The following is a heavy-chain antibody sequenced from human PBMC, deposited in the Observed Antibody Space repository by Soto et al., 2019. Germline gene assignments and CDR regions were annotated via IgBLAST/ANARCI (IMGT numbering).Heavy chain of an antibody. J-gene: IGHJ4*02. V-gene: IGHV3-30-3*01. CDR3: ARVTDPFSWFNTFYFDS. CDR1: GFTFSTYT. CDR2: ISNDGVDK. D-gene: IGHD6-13*01. Sequence: QVQLVESGGGVVQPGRSLRLSCVASGFTFSTYTMYWVRQAPGKGLEWVALISNDGVDKYFADSVKGRFTISRDNSKSTLFLQMNSLRGEDTAVYFCARVTDPFSWFNTFYFDSWGQGTLVTVYS.